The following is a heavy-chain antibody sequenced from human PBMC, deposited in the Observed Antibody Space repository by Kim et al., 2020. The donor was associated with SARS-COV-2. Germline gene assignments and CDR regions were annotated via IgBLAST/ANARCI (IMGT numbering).Heavy chain of an antibody. CDR2: ISGGGAKT. Sequence: GGSLRLSCAASGFTFDSYAMSWVRQAPGKGLEWVSYISGGGAKTYYAGSVKGRFTISRDNSKNTLFLQLNSLRAEDTALYYCAKCEAGWGNDACDIWGRG. J-gene: IGHJ3*02. D-gene: IGHD3-10*01. CDR1: GFTFDSYA. V-gene: IGHV3-23*01. CDR3: AKCEAGWGNDACDI.